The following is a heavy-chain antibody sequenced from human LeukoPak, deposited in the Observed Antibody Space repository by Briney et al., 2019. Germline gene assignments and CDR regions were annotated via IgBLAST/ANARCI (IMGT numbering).Heavy chain of an antibody. CDR3: VRDRGTYRPIDY. CDR1: GFTFSSYA. Sequence: PGGSLRLSCAASGFTFSSYAMTWVRQAPGKGLEWVSSISGSGDYTNYADSVKGRFTISRDNAKNSLYLQMNSLRAEDTAIYYCVRDRGTYRPIDYWGQGTLVTVSS. J-gene: IGHJ4*02. CDR2: ISGSGDYT. D-gene: IGHD1-26*01. V-gene: IGHV3-21*04.